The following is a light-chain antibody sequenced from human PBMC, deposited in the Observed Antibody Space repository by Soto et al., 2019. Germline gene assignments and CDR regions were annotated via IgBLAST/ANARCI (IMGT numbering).Light chain of an antibody. CDR2: GAS. V-gene: IGKV3-20*01. CDR1: QSVSSSY. CDR3: QQYGSSPKT. J-gene: IGKJ1*01. Sequence: EIVLTQSPGTLPLSPGERATLSCRASQSVSSSYLAWYQQKPGQAPRLLIYGASSRATGIPDRFSGSGSGTDFTLTISRLEPEDFAVYYCQQYGSSPKTFGQGTKWIS.